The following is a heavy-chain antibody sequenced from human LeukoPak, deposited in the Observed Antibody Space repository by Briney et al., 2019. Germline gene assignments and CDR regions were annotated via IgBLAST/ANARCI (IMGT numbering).Heavy chain of an antibody. D-gene: IGHD4-11*01. CDR3: ARPQRYSNYALDY. J-gene: IGHJ4*02. Sequence: SETLSLTCTVSGGSISGSSYYWGWIRQPPGKGLEWIGSIYYSGSTYYKPSLKSRVTMSVDTSKNQFSLKLSSVTAADTAVYYCARPQRYSNYALDYWGQGTLVTVS. CDR2: IYYSGST. CDR1: GGSISGSSYY. V-gene: IGHV4-39*01.